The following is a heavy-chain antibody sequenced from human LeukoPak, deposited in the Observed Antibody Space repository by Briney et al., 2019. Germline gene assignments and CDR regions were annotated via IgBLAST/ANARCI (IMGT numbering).Heavy chain of an antibody. D-gene: IGHD6-19*01. CDR2: INSDGSST. J-gene: IGHJ4*02. CDR3: ARASVAGTLIGY. CDR1: GFTFSSYW. V-gene: IGHV3-74*01. Sequence: GGSLRLSCAASGFTFSSYWMHWVRQAPGKGLVWVSLINSDGSSTSYADSVKGRFTISRDNAKNTLYLQMNSLRAEDTAVYYCARASVAGTLIGYWGQGTLVTVSS.